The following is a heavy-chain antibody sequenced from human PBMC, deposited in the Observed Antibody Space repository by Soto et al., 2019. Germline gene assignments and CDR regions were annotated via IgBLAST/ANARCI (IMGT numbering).Heavy chain of an antibody. V-gene: IGHV1-69*13. D-gene: IGHD6-6*01. J-gene: IGHJ4*02. CDR3: ARSPSSSARIFDY. CDR1: GGTFSSYA. CDR2: IIPIFGTA. Sequence: SVKVSCKASGGTFSSYAISWVRQAPGQGLEWMGGIIPIFGTANYAQKFQGRVTITADESTSTAYMELSSLRSEDTAVYYCARSPSSSARIFDYWGQGTLVTVSS.